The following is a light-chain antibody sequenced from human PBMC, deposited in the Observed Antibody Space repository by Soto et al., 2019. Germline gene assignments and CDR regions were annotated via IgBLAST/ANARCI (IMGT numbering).Light chain of an antibody. J-gene: IGKJ2*01. Sequence: DIQMTQPPSSLFASVEDRVTITCRASQSISSYLNWYQQKPGKAPKLLIYAASSLQSGVPSRFSGSGSGTDFTLTISSLQPEDFATYYCQQSYSTPYTFGQGTKLEIK. V-gene: IGKV1-39*01. CDR2: AAS. CDR3: QQSYSTPYT. CDR1: QSISSY.